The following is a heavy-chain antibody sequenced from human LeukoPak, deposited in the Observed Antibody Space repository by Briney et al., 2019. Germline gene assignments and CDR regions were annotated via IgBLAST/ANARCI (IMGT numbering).Heavy chain of an antibody. V-gene: IGHV1-2*02. Sequence: ASVKVSCKASGYTFTSYGISWVRQAPGQGLEWMGWINPNSGGTNYAQKFQGRVTMTRDTSISTAYMELSRLRSDDTAVYYCARDSTVIGVLSDYWGQGTLVTVSS. D-gene: IGHD4-17*01. CDR1: GYTFTSYG. J-gene: IGHJ4*02. CDR2: INPNSGGT. CDR3: ARDSTVIGVLSDY.